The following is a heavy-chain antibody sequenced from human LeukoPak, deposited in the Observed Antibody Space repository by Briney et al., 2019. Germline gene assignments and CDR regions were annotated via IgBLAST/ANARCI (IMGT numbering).Heavy chain of an antibody. CDR1: GYTFISYG. Sequence: PGASLKVSCKTSGYTFISYGISWLRQAPGQGIEWMGWISANKGDTEYAQKFQGRLTVTRDTSTSTAYMELKRLKSDDTAVYYCARADIIVVAGATPVGSAFEYWGQGTLITVSS. V-gene: IGHV1-18*01. J-gene: IGHJ4*02. CDR3: ARADIIVVAGATPVGSAFEY. CDR2: ISANKGDT. D-gene: IGHD2-15*01.